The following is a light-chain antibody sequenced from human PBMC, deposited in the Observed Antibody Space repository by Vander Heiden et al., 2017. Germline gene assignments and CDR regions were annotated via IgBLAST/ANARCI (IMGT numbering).Light chain of an antibody. CDR3: GTWDTSLSVVV. J-gene: IGLJ2*01. V-gene: IGLV1-51*01. Sequence: QSVLTQPPSVSAAPGQKVTISCSGSSCNIGSTYVSWYQQHPGTAPKLLMYDDNKRPSGIPDRFSGSKSGTSATLGITGVQTGDEADYYCGTWDTSLSVVVFGGGTKLTVL. CDR2: DDN. CDR1: SCNIGSTY.